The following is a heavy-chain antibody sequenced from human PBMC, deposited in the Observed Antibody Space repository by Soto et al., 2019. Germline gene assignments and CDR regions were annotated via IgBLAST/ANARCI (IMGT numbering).Heavy chain of an antibody. CDR1: GFTFSRHA. D-gene: IGHD3-3*01. J-gene: IGHJ4*02. Sequence: GGSLRLSCAASGFTFSRHAMSWVRPAPGKGLEWVSAISGSGGSTYYADSVKGRFTISRDNSKNTLYLQMNSLRAEDTAVYYCAKNHPGLRFLEWLIFDYWGQGTLVTVSS. CDR2: ISGSGGST. CDR3: AKNHPGLRFLEWLIFDY. V-gene: IGHV3-23*01.